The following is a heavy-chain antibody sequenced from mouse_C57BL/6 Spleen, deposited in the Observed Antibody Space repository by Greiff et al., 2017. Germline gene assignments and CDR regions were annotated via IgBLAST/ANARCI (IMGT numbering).Heavy chain of an antibody. CDR1: GYTFTDYY. D-gene: IGHD3-2*02. J-gene: IGHJ2*01. CDR3: ASGIPQEFDY. V-gene: IGHV1-26*01. Sequence: VQLQQSGPELVKPGASVKISCKASGYTFTDYYMNWVKQSHGKSLEWIGDINPNNGGTSYNQKFKGKATLTVDKSSSTAYMELRSLTSEDSAVYYCASGIPQEFDYWGQGTTLTVSS. CDR2: INPNNGGT.